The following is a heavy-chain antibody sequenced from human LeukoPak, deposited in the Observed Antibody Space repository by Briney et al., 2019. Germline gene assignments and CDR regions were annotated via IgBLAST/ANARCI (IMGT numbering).Heavy chain of an antibody. V-gene: IGHV1-69*06. D-gene: IGHD3-10*01. Sequence: SVKVSCKASGGTFSSYAISWVRQAPGQGLEWMGGIIPIFGTANYAQKFQGRVTITADKSTSTAYMELSSLRSEDTAVYYCARAKPKNMVRGFIMRRESRYYFDYWGQGTLVTVSS. J-gene: IGHJ4*02. CDR2: IIPIFGTA. CDR3: ARAKPKNMVRGFIMRRESRYYFDY. CDR1: GGTFSSYA.